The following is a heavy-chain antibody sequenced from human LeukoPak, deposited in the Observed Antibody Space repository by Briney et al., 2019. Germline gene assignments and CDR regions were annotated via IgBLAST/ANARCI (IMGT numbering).Heavy chain of an antibody. CDR2: IYYSGNT. D-gene: IGHD7-27*01. Sequence: SETLSLACAVSGGSISSSSSYWGWFRQPPGKGLEWIGNIYYSGNTYYNPSLKSRVAISVDTSKSQFSLKLSSVTAADTAVYYCALETLGYFDYWGQGTLVTVSS. CDR3: ALETLGYFDY. J-gene: IGHJ4*02. V-gene: IGHV4-39*07. CDR1: GGSISSSSSY.